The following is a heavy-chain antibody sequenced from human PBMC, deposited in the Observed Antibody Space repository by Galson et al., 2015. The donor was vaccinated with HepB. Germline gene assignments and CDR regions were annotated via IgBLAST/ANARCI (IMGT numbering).Heavy chain of an antibody. D-gene: IGHD3-22*01. Sequence: SVKVSCKASGYTFTSYGISWVRQAPGQGLEWMGWISAYNGNTNYAQKLQGRVTMTTDTSTSTAYMELRSLRSDDTAVYYCARFLDPSITMIVVVITTDAFDIWGQGTMVTVSS. J-gene: IGHJ3*02. V-gene: IGHV1-18*04. CDR1: GYTFTSYG. CDR2: ISAYNGNT. CDR3: ARFLDPSITMIVVVITTDAFDI.